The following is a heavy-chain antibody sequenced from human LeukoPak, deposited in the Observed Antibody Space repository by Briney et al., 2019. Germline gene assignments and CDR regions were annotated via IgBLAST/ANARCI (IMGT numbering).Heavy chain of an antibody. CDR3: TTLDGDYAPDY. Sequence: GGSLRLSRAGSGFTFSNAWMSWVRQAPGKGLEWVGRMESKSDGGSTDYAAPVKGRFTISRDDSKNTLFLQINSLKTEDTAVYYCTTLDGDYAPDYWGQGTLVTVSS. CDR2: MESKSDGGST. V-gene: IGHV3-15*04. J-gene: IGHJ4*02. CDR1: GFTFSNAW. D-gene: IGHD4-17*01.